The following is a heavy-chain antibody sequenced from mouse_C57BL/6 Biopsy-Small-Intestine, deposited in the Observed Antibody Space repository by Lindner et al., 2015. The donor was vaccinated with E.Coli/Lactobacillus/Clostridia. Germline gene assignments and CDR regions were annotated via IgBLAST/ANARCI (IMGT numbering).Heavy chain of an antibody. Sequence: SVKVXCKASGGTFSSYAISWVRQAPGQGLEWMGGIIPIFGTANYAQKFQGRVTITADESTSTAYMELSSLRSEDTAVYYCARDDYSNNWFDPWGQGTLVTVSS. J-gene: IGHJ4*01. D-gene: IGHD2-5*01. CDR2: IIPIFGTA. V-gene: IGHV1-81*01. CDR1: GGTFSSYA. CDR3: ARDDYSNNWFDP.